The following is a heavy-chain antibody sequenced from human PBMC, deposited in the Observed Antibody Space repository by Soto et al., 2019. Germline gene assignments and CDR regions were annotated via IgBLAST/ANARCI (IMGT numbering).Heavy chain of an antibody. CDR3: GRGPSTRALAGDTPYYYAMDG. CDR1: GYDFTAYD. J-gene: IGHJ6*02. D-gene: IGHD2-21*02. Sequence: ASVKGDCKASGYDFTAYDINWLRQASGQGLEWMGWMNPINGATGTARRFQGRVSLSRNTATGTAYLELPSLRSDDTAVYYCGRGPSTRALAGDTPYYYAMDGRGQGTTVTVSS. V-gene: IGHV1-8*02. CDR2: MNPINGAT.